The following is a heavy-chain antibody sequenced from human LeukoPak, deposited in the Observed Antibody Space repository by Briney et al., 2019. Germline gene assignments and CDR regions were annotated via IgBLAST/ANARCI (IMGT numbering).Heavy chain of an antibody. CDR1: GGSINSGDYY. CDR3: ARGPLGSWGLYSFYFDY. V-gene: IGHV4-30-4*01. Sequence: SETVSLTCTVSGGSINSGDYYWSWIRQPPGKGLEWIGYIYYSGSTYYNPSLKSRVTISVDTFKNQFSLKLSSVTAADTAVYYCARGPLGSWGLYSFYFDYWGQGTLVTVSS. D-gene: IGHD2-15*01. J-gene: IGHJ4*02. CDR2: IYYSGST.